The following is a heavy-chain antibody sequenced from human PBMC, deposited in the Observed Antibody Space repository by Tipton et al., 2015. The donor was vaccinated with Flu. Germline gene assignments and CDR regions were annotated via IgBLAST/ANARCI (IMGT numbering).Heavy chain of an antibody. CDR2: INHSGST. V-gene: IGHV4-34*01. D-gene: IGHD5-12*01. CDR1: GGSFSGYY. Sequence: TLSLTCAVYGGSFSGYYWTWIRQPPGKGLEWIGEINHSGSTNYNPSLKSRVTISVDTSKNQFSLKVTSLTAADTAVYYCARGSGYANAYLGYWGRGTLVTVSS. J-gene: IGHJ4*02. CDR3: ARGSGYANAYLGY.